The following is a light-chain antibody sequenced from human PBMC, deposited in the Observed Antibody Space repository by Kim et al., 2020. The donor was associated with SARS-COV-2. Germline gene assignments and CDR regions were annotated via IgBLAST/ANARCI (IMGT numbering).Light chain of an antibody. CDR3: QQYGGSLT. J-gene: IGKJ4*01. V-gene: IGKV3-20*01. CDR1: QSISYYY. CDR2: GTS. Sequence: SLSPGERATLSCRASQSISYYYLAWYQQKPGQAPRLLIYGTSNRDTGIPDRFSGSGSGTDFTLTISRLEPGDFAVYYCQQYGGSLTFGGGTKVEI.